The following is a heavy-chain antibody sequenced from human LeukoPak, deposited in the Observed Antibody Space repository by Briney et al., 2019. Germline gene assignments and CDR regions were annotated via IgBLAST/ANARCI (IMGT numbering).Heavy chain of an antibody. CDR3: ARALPHRRLMDTTMEQHWFDP. V-gene: IGHV1-46*01. J-gene: IGHJ5*02. Sequence: ASVKVSCKASGYTFTSYDINWVRQAPGQGLEWMGLINPSGGSTRYAQKFQGRVTMTRDMSTSTVYMELSSLRSEDTAVYYCARALPHRRLMDTTMEQHWFDPWGQGTLVTVSS. CDR1: GYTFTSYD. CDR2: INPSGGST. D-gene: IGHD5-18*01.